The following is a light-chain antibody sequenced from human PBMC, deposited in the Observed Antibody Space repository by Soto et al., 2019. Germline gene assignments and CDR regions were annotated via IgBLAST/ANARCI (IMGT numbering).Light chain of an antibody. CDR2: EVT. CDR1: SSDIGGYNS. J-gene: IGLJ1*01. CDR3: SSHTSSRTYV. V-gene: IGLV2-14*01. Sequence: QSALTQPASVSGSPGQPITISCTGISSDIGGYNSVSWYQQHPGKAPKLMIYEVTNRPSGVSNRFSGSESGNTASLTISGLQAEDEADYYCSSHTSSRTYVFGTGTKVTVL.